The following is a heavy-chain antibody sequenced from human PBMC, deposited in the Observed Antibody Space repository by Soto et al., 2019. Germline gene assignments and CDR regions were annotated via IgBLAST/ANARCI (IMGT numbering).Heavy chain of an antibody. CDR3: ASHLTSTVPVYWYSDL. Sequence: QVQLQQWGAGLLRPAETLSLTCAVYGGSFSGYYWSWSRQPPGKGLEWIVEINHSGSTDYNPSLNRRVTLSDDTSKNQFSLKLSSETAADTALYYFASHLTSTVPVYWYSDLWCRGTQVTVSS. V-gene: IGHV4-34*01. CDR1: GGSFSGYY. CDR2: INHSGST. J-gene: IGHJ2*01. D-gene: IGHD4-17*01.